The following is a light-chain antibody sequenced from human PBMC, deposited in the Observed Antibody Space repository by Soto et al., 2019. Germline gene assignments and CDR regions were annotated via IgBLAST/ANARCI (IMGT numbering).Light chain of an antibody. CDR1: SSDVGFYNY. CDR2: EVT. V-gene: IGLV2-14*01. CDR3: TSYTTSSTWV. J-gene: IGLJ7*01. Sequence: QSALTQPASVSGSPGQSITISCSGTSSDVGFYNYVSWFQQYPGEAPKLMIFEVTNRPSGVSDRFSGSKSDNTASLTISGLQADDEADYFCTSYTTSSTWVFGGGTQLTVL.